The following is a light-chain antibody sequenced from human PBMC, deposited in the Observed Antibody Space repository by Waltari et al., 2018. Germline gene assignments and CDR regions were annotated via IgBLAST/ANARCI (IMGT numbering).Light chain of an antibody. Sequence: SALTQPASVSGSPGQSITISCTGTTNDIGVYNYVSWYQQLPGKAPKLMIYNVNERPSGVSNRFSGSKSDNTASLTISGLQAADEAVYYCSSYTSGSPLLVFGGGTELTVL. CDR1: TNDIGVYNY. V-gene: IGLV2-14*03. CDR3: SSYTSGSPLLV. CDR2: NVN. J-gene: IGLJ2*01.